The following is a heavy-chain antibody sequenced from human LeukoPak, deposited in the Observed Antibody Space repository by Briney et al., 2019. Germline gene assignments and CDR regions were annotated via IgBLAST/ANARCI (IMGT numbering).Heavy chain of an antibody. D-gene: IGHD2-15*01. V-gene: IGHV3-73*01. J-gene: IGHJ4*02. CDR2: IRSKPSGYTT. CDR3: TRQHCSGGSCSYVDY. Sequence: GGSLKLSCAASGFDFSGFYMHGVRQASGRGLEWVGLIRSKPSGYTTVYAASVKGRFTISRDDSKNTAYLQMNSLKGEDTAVYYCTRQHCSGGSCSYVDYWGQGTLVTVSS. CDR1: GFDFSGFY.